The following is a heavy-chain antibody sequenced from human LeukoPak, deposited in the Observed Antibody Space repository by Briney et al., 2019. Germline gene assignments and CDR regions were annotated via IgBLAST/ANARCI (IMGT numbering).Heavy chain of an antibody. D-gene: IGHD2-15*01. J-gene: IGHJ4*02. CDR2: TNSGGNT. V-gene: IGHV3-53*01. Sequence: GGSLRLSCVASGLTVSGNSMSWVRQAPGKGLEWVSTTNSGGNTYYGDSVRGRFTVSRDNSKNTLYLQMNSLRAEDTAVYYCARVKDPSGLFYWGQGAQVTVSS. CDR3: ARVKDPSGLFY. CDR1: GLTVSGNS.